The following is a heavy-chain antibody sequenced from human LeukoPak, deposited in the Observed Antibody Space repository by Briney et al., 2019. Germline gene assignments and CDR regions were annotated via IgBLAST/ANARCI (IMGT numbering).Heavy chain of an antibody. CDR3: ARDPRDPRGYMDV. D-gene: IGHD7-27*01. Sequence: SETLSLTCTVSGGSISSSSYYWGWIRQPPGKGLEWIGSIYYSGSTYYNPSLKSRVTISVDTSKNQFSLKLSSVTAADTAVYYCARDPRDPRGYMDVXXKGXTXXVSS. V-gene: IGHV4-39*07. CDR2: IYYSGST. CDR1: GGSISSSSYY. J-gene: IGHJ6*03.